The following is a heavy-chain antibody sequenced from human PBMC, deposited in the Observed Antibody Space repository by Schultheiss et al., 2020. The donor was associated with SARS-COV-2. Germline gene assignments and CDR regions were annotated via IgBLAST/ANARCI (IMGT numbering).Heavy chain of an antibody. V-gene: IGHV3-23*01. Sequence: GESLKISCAASGFTFSSYAMSWVRQAPGKGLEWVSAISGSGGSTYYADSVKGRFTFSRDNSKNTLYLQMNSLRAEDTAVYYCARAPTTVTTRWFDPWGQGTLVTVSS. CDR2: ISGSGGST. CDR1: GFTFSSYA. J-gene: IGHJ5*02. CDR3: ARAPTTVTTRWFDP. D-gene: IGHD4-17*01.